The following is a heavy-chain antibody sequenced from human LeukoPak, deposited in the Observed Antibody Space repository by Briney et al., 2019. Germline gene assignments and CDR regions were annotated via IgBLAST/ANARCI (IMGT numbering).Heavy chain of an antibody. CDR1: GYTFTDYY. V-gene: IGHV1-2*06. CDR3: ARVSYGNYATHFDY. J-gene: IGHJ4*02. Sequence: ASVKVSXKASGYTFTDYYMHWVRQAPGQGLEWMGRINPNSDYTDYAQKFQGRVTMTRNTSISTAYMELSSLRSDDTAVYYCARVSYGNYATHFDYWGQGTLVTVSS. CDR2: INPNSDYT. D-gene: IGHD4-11*01.